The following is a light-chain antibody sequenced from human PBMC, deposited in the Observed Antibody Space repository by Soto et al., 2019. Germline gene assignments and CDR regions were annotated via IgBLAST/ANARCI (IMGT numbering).Light chain of an antibody. CDR1: QSVGSTY. CDR2: SAS. V-gene: IGKV3-20*01. CDR3: HHYGRSLSWT. J-gene: IGKJ1*01. Sequence: EIVLTQSPGTLPLSPGARAPLSCRARQSVGSTYLAWYQQKPGQAPRLLIYSASTRATGIPDRFSGSGSGTDFTLTISRLEPEDFAVYYCHHYGRSLSWTFGQGTKVDIK.